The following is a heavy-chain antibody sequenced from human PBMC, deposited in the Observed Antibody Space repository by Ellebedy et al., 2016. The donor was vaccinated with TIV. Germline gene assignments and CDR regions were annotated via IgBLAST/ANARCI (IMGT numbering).Heavy chain of an antibody. V-gene: IGHV3-23*01. J-gene: IGHJ4*02. CDR3: AKVDTVMVVEETLGGGFDY. CDR1: GFTFNPYA. D-gene: IGHD5-18*01. CDR2: ISGSGGST. Sequence: PGGSLRLSCAASGFTFNPYAMSWVRQAPGKGLEWVSVISGSGGSTYYADPVKGRFTISRDKSKNTLYMQMNSLRAVDTAVYYCAKVDTVMVVEETLGGGFDYWGQGTLVTVSS.